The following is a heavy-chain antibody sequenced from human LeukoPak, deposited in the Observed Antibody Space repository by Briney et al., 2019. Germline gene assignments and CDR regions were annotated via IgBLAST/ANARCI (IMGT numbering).Heavy chain of an antibody. D-gene: IGHD3-16*01. CDR3: AKRGGGSWHFDL. Sequence: GGSLRLSCAASGFTFSNYAMSWVRQAPGKGLEWVSVIYSGGSTYYADSVKGRFTISRDNSKNTLYLQMNSLRAEDTAVYYCAKRGGGSWHFDLWGRGTLVTVSS. J-gene: IGHJ2*01. CDR2: IYSGGST. CDR1: GFTFSNYA. V-gene: IGHV3-23*03.